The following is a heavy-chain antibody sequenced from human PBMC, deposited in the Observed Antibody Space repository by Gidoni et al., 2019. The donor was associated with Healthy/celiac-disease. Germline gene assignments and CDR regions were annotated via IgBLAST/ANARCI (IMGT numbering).Heavy chain of an antibody. Sequence: QVQLQESGPGLVKPSETLSLTCTVSGGSISSYYWSWIRQPPGKGLEWIGYIYYSGSTNYNPSLKSRVTISVDTAKNQFSLKLSSVTAADTAVYYCAREAGVWNDNGDRYNWFDPWGQGTLVTVSS. CDR1: GGSISSYY. D-gene: IGHD1-1*01. J-gene: IGHJ5*02. CDR2: IYYSGST. CDR3: AREAGVWNDNGDRYNWFDP. V-gene: IGHV4-59*01.